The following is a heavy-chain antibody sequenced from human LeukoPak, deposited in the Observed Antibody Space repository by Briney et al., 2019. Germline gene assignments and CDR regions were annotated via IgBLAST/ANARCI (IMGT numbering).Heavy chain of an antibody. D-gene: IGHD5-24*01. V-gene: IGHV3-74*01. Sequence: GGSQSLSCSASGFTLRNYWMHWVRQAPGKGLVWVSHINGDGSNTGYADFVKGRFTISRDNAKNTLYLQINSLRAEDTAVYHCAIGNYPSSIDYWGQGTLVTVSS. J-gene: IGHJ4*02. CDR3: AIGNYPSSIDY. CDR1: GFTLRNYW. CDR2: INGDGSNT.